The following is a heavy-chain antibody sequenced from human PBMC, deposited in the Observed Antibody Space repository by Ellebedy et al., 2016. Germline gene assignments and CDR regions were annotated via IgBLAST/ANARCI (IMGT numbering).Heavy chain of an antibody. D-gene: IGHD5-18*01. CDR3: ANSGYSYAWGY. J-gene: IGHJ4*02. Sequence: GESLKISCEASGFTFSSHAMSWVRQAPGKGLEWVSILTPDAGTAYVDSVKGRFTLSRDNSKNTVYLQMNSLTAEDTVVYFCANSGYSYAWGYWGQGTLVTVSS. CDR1: GFTFSSHA. CDR2: LTPDAGT. V-gene: IGHV3-23*03.